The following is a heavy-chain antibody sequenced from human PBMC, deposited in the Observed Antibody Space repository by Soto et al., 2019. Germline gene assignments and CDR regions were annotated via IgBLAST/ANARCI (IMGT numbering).Heavy chain of an antibody. Sequence: SETLSLTCTVSGGSICSYYWSWIRQPPGKGLEWIGYIYYSGSTNYNPSLKSRVTISVDTSKNQFSLKLSSVTAADTAVYYCARDSYGFVFDPWGQGTLVTVSS. CDR1: GGSICSYY. CDR2: IYYSGST. J-gene: IGHJ5*02. V-gene: IGHV4-59*01. D-gene: IGHD5-18*01. CDR3: ARDSYGFVFDP.